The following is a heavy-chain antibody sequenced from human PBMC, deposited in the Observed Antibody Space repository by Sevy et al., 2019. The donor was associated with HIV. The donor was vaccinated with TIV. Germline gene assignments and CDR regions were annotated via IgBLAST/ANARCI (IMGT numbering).Heavy chain of an antibody. J-gene: IGHJ5*02. CDR1: GFTFSSYE. Sequence: GGSLRLSCEASGFTFSSYEMNWVRQAPGKGLEWISYISTSGNTKYYAGSVKGRFTNSRDDAKNSLYLQMHSRRAEDTALYCCGRVDAYYDKGFDPWGQGTLVTVSS. CDR2: ISTSGNTK. V-gene: IGHV3-48*03. D-gene: IGHD3-16*01. CDR3: GRVDAYYDKGFDP.